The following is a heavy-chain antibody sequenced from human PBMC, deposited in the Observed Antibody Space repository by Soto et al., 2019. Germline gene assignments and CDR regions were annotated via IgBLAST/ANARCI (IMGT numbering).Heavy chain of an antibody. CDR2: IIPIFGTA. J-gene: IGHJ6*02. CDR3: ARGITGTVSYYYGMDV. CDR1: GGTFSSYA. Sequence: QVQLVQSGAEVKKPGSSVKVSCKASGGTFSSYAISWVRQAPGQGLEWMGGIIPIFGTANYAQKFQGRVTITADESTSTAYMELSSQRSEDTAVYYCARGITGTVSYYYGMDVWGQGTTVTVSS. D-gene: IGHD1-20*01. V-gene: IGHV1-69*12.